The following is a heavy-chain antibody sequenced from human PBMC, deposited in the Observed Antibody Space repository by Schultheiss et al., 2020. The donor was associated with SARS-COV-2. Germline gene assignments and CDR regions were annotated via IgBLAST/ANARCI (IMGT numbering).Heavy chain of an antibody. V-gene: IGHV4-61*05. CDR1: GGSISSSSYY. J-gene: IGHJ4*02. D-gene: IGHD6-19*01. Sequence: SETLSLTCTVSGGSISSSSYYWGWIRQPPGKGLEWIGYIYYSGSANYNPSLKSRVTISVDRSKNQFSLKLSSVTAADTAVYYCASGRRIAVAGTRFDYWGQGTLVTVSS. CDR3: ASGRRIAVAGTRFDY. CDR2: IYYSGSA.